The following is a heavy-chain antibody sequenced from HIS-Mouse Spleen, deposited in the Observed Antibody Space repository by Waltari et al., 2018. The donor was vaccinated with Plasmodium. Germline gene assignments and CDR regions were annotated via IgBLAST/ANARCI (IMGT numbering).Heavy chain of an antibody. CDR3: ARGFKGGPATAIDY. Sequence: QVQLQQWGAGLLKPSETLSLTCAVYGGSFSGYYWSWIRQPPGKGLEWIGEINNSGSTNYNPSLKSRVTISVDTSKNQFSLKLSSVTAADTAVYYCARGFKGGPATAIDYWGQGTLVTVSS. D-gene: IGHD2-21*02. CDR1: GGSFSGYY. J-gene: IGHJ4*02. V-gene: IGHV4-34*01. CDR2: INNSGST.